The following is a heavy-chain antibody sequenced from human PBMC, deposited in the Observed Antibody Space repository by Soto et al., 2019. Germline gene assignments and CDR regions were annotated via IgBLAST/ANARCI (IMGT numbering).Heavy chain of an antibody. CDR1: GFTFSSYG. CDR3: AKLEPPSLKAGYGDYDY. D-gene: IGHD4-17*01. V-gene: IGHV3-30*18. CDR2: ISYDGSNK. J-gene: IGHJ4*02. Sequence: QVQLVESGGGVVQPGRSLRLSCAASGFTFSSYGMHWVRQAPGKGLEWVAVISYDGSNKYYADSVKGRFTISRDNSKNTLYLQMNSLRAEDTAVYYCAKLEPPSLKAGYGDYDYWGQGTLVPVSS.